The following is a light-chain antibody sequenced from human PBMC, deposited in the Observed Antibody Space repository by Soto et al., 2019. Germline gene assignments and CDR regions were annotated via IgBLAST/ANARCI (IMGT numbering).Light chain of an antibody. CDR1: NIGSKS. J-gene: IGLJ3*02. CDR3: QVWDGTSDHRL. V-gene: IGLV3-21*02. CDR2: NND. Sequence: SYELTQPPSLSVAPGQTATITCGGNNIGSKSVHWYKQKPGQAPVLVVYNNDDRPSGIPERFSGSNSGNTATLTISRVEAGDEADYCCQVWDGTSDHRLFGGGTKLTVL.